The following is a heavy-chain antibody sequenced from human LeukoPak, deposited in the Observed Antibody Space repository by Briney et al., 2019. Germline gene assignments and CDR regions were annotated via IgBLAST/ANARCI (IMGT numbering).Heavy chain of an antibody. CDR3: ARARGTTDEYFQH. V-gene: IGHV4-39*07. CDR2: IYYSGST. CDR1: GGSISSSSYY. Sequence: PSETLSLTCTVSGGSISSSSYYWGWIRQPPGKGLEWIGSIYYSGSTYYNPSLKSRVTISVDTSKNQFSLKLSSVTAADTAVYYCARARGTTDEYFQHWGQGTLVTVSS. J-gene: IGHJ1*01. D-gene: IGHD4-17*01.